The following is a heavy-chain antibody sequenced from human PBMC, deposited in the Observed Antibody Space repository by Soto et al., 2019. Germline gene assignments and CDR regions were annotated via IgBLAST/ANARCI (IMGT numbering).Heavy chain of an antibody. CDR3: ARAPFYYGILTGYPPTGYYGMDV. CDR1: GGSFSGDY. Sequence: PSETLSLTCAVYGGSFSGDYWSWSRQPPRKGLEWIGEINHSGSTNYNPPLKSRVTISVDTSKTQFSLKLSSVTAADTAVYYCARAPFYYGILTGYPPTGYYGMDVWGQGTTVTVSS. J-gene: IGHJ6*02. V-gene: IGHV4-34*01. CDR2: INHSGST. D-gene: IGHD3-9*01.